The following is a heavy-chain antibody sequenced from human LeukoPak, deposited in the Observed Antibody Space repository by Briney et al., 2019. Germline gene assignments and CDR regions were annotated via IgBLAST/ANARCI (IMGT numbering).Heavy chain of an antibody. CDR3: VKDRASSSWYGAFDI. Sequence: GGSLRLSCSASGFAFSTYSMHWVRQAPGKGLEYVSAIGGTGGTTFYSDSVKGRFTISRDNSKNTVYLQMTSLRAEGTALYFCVKDRASSSWYGAFDIWGRGTMVTVSS. D-gene: IGHD6-13*01. CDR2: IGGTGGTT. J-gene: IGHJ3*02. V-gene: IGHV3-64D*06. CDR1: GFAFSTYS.